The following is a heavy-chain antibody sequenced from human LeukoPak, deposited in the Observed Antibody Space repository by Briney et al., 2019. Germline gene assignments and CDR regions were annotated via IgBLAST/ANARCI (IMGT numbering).Heavy chain of an antibody. CDR3: ARDHYDILTGSGDYFDY. CDR1: GYTFTSYY. D-gene: IGHD3-9*01. Sequence: ASVKVSCKASGYTFTSYYMHWVRQAPGQGLEWMGIINPSGGSTSYAQKFQGRVTMTRDMSTSTVYMELSSLRSEDTAVYYCARDHYDILTGSGDYFDYWGQGTLVTVSS. J-gene: IGHJ4*02. CDR2: INPSGGST. V-gene: IGHV1-46*01.